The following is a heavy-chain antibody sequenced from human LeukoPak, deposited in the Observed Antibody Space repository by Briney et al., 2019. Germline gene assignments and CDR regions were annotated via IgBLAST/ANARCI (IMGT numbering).Heavy chain of an antibody. J-gene: IGHJ6*02. CDR3: ARVAAGIYYYYYGMDV. Sequence: GGSLRLSCAASGFTFSSYWMSWVRQAPGKGLEWVANIKQGGSEKYYVDSVKGRFTISRDNAKNSLYLQMNSLRAEDTAVYYCARVAAGIYYYYYGMDVWGQGTTVTVS. V-gene: IGHV3-7*01. CDR1: GFTFSSYW. D-gene: IGHD6-13*01. CDR2: IKQGGSEK.